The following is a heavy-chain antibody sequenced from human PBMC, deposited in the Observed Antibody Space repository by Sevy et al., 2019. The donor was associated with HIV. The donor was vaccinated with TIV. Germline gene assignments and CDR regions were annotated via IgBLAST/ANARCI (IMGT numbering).Heavy chain of an antibody. CDR3: ARDGTRLLDY. CDR1: GGSISSYY. J-gene: IGHJ4*02. D-gene: IGHD6-13*01. Sequence: SETLSLTCTVSGGSISSYYWSWIRQPAGKGLEWIGRIYTSGSTNYNPSLKRRGTMSVDTSNNQFSLKLGFVTAADTAMYYCARDGTRLLDYWGQGTLVTVSS. V-gene: IGHV4-4*07. CDR2: IYTSGST.